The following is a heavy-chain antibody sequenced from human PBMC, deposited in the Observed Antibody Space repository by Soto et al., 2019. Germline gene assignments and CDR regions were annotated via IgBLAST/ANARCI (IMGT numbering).Heavy chain of an antibody. J-gene: IGHJ6*02. Sequence: ASVKVSCKASGYTFTSYGISWVRQAPGQGLEWMGWISAYNGNTNYAQKLQGRVTMTTDTSTSTAYMELRSLRSDDTAVYYCARGERITIVVVPAALSMDVWGQGTTVTVSS. V-gene: IGHV1-18*04. CDR2: ISAYNGNT. CDR3: ARGERITIVVVPAALSMDV. D-gene: IGHD2-2*01. CDR1: GYTFTSYG.